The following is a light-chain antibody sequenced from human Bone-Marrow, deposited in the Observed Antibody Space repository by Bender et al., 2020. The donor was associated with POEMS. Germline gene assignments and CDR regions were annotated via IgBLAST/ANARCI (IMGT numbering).Light chain of an antibody. V-gene: IGLV2-23*01. J-gene: IGLJ1*01. CDR3: CSYAGVGV. Sequence: QSALTQPASVSGSPGQSITISCSGTNSDLGSYGLVSWYKQHQGRAPKLMIYEGTERPSGVSNRFSGSKSGNTASLTISGLQAGDEADYYCCSYAGVGVFGTGTRVTVL. CDR2: EGT. CDR1: NSDLGSYGL.